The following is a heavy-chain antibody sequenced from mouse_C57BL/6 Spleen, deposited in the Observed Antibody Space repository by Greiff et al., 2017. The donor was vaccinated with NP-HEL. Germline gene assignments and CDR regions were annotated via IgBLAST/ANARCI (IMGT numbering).Heavy chain of an antibody. J-gene: IGHJ3*01. CDR1: GFSFNTYA. V-gene: IGHV10-1*01. D-gene: IGHD3-2*02. Sequence: EVQGVESGGGLVQPKGSLKLSCAASGFSFNTYAMNWVRQAPGKGLEWVARIRSKSNNYATYYADSVKDRFTISRDDSESMLYLQMNNLKTEDTAMYYCVIPGESSGYGFAYWGQGTLVTVSA. CDR2: IRSKSNNYAT. CDR3: VIPGESSGYGFAY.